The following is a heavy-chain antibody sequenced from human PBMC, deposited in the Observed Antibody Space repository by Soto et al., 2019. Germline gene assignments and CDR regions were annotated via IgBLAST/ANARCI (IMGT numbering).Heavy chain of an antibody. J-gene: IGHJ4*02. D-gene: IGHD6-19*01. CDR2: IYYSGST. CDR3: ARRDSSGRNIDY. Sequence: SETLSLTCTVSGGSISSGGYYWSWIRQHPGKGLEWIGYIYYSGSTYYNPSLKSRVTISVDTSKNQFSLKLSSVTAADTAVYYCARRDSSGRNIDYWGQGTLVTVSS. V-gene: IGHV4-31*03. CDR1: GGSISSGGYY.